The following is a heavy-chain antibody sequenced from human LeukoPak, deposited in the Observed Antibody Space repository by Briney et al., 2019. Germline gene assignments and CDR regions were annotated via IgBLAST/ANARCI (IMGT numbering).Heavy chain of an antibody. D-gene: IGHD5-24*01. CDR2: INPNSGGT. V-gene: IGHV1-2*02. CDR3: ARDAPVKDGYNFYREIDY. J-gene: IGHJ4*02. Sequence: ASVKVSCKAAGYTFTGYYMHWVRQAPGQGLEWMGWINPNSGGTNYAQKFQGRVTMTRDTSISTAYMELSRLRSDDTAVYYCARDAPVKDGYNFYREIDYWGQGTLVTVSS. CDR1: GYTFTGYY.